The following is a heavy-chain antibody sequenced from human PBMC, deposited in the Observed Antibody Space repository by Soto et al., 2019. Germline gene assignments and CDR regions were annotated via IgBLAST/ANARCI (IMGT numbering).Heavy chain of an antibody. Sequence: GGPLRLSSAAPGSTFTDNGMSWVRQAPGKGLKWVSTISGSSGHIFYADFVKGRFTISRDNSRNTLYLQMNSLRVDDTAIYYCAKGESTSSEPYYGMDVWGQGTTVTVSS. J-gene: IGHJ6*02. V-gene: IGHV3-23*01. D-gene: IGHD2-2*01. CDR2: ISGSSGHI. CDR3: AKGESTSSEPYYGMDV. CDR1: GSTFTDNG.